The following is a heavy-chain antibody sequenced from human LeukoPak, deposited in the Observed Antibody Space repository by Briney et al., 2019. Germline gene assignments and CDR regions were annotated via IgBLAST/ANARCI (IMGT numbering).Heavy chain of an antibody. CDR1: GGTFSSYA. D-gene: IGHD3-22*01. Sequence: SVNVSCKASGGTFSSYAISWVRQAPGQGLEWMGGIIPIFGTANYAQKLQGRVTITTDESTSTAYMERSSLRSEDTAVYYCASSDSSGYYYSLDYWGQGTLVTVSS. J-gene: IGHJ4*02. V-gene: IGHV1-69*05. CDR2: IIPIFGTA. CDR3: ASSDSSGYYYSLDY.